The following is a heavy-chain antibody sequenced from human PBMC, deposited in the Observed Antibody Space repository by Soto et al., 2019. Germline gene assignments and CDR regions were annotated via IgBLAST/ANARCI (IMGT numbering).Heavy chain of an antibody. V-gene: IGHV4-31*03. CDR1: GDSLSSRGYY. CDR3: ARDDGGYDRIVS. J-gene: IGHJ4*02. D-gene: IGHD5-12*01. Sequence: SETLSLTCTVSGDSLSSRGYYWSWIRQHPGKGLEWIGYIYHNGRTYYNPSLRSRLTISIDTSKNQFSLKLSSVTAADTAVYYCARDDGGYDRIVSWAQGTLVTGSS. CDR2: IYHNGRT.